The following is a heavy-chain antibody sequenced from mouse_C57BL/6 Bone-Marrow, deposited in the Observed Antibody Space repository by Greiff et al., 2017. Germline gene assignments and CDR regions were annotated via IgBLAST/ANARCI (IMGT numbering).Heavy chain of an antibody. CDR3: ARTYGAMDY. CDR1: GFTFTDYY. Sequence: EVQVVESGGGLVQPGGSLSLSCAASGFTFTDYYMSWVRQPPGKALEWLGFIRNKANGYTTEYSASVKGRFTISRDNSQSILYLQMNALRAEDSATYYCARTYGAMDYWGQGTSVTVSS. CDR2: IRNKANGYTT. D-gene: IGHD1-1*01. J-gene: IGHJ4*01. V-gene: IGHV7-3*01.